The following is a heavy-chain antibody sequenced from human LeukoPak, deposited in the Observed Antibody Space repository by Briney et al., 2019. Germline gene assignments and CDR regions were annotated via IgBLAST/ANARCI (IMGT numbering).Heavy chain of an antibody. D-gene: IGHD6-19*01. V-gene: IGHV3-49*04. CDR3: TRVGSSCWYDNY. J-gene: IGHJ4*02. CDR1: GFTFGDYA. Sequence: PGGSLRLSCTASGFTFGDYAMSWVRQAPGKGVEGVGFIRSKAYGGTTEYAASVKGRFTISRDDSKSIAYLQMNSLKTEDTAVYYCTRVGSSCWYDNYWGQGTLVTVSS. CDR2: IRSKAYGGTT.